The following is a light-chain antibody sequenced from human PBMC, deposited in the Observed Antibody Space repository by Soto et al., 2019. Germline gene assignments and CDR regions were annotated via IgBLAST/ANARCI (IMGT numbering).Light chain of an antibody. V-gene: IGKV1-27*01. CDR3: QKYNSAPYT. J-gene: IGKJ2*01. Sequence: DIQMTQSPSSLSASVGDRVTITCRASQGISNYLAWYQQKPGKVPKLLIYAASTLQSGVPSRYSGSGSGTDFALTISSLQPGDVATYYFQKYNSAPYTFGQGTKLEIK. CDR1: QGISNY. CDR2: AAS.